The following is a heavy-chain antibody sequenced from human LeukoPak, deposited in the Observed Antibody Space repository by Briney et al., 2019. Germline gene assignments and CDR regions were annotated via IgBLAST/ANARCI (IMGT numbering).Heavy chain of an antibody. CDR2: IHPEGNEK. V-gene: IGHV3-7*04. J-gene: IGHJ4*02. CDR1: GFSVSDNY. CDR3: ARGDAFSGDH. Sequence: GGSLRLSCAASGFSVSDNYMAWVRQAPGRGLEWVANIHPEGNEKYHVESVKGRFTISRDNTKNLLFLQMNGLRVEDTAVYYCARGDAFSGDHWGQGTLVTVSS.